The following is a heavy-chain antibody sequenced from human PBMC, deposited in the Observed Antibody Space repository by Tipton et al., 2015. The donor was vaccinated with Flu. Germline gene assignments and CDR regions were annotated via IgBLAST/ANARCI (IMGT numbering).Heavy chain of an antibody. D-gene: IGHD6-19*01. CDR3: AKVIPELVAGLDY. J-gene: IGHJ4*02. Sequence: QLVQSGGGLVQPGGSLRLSCAVSGFTFSRYGISWVRQAPGKGLEWVSGFSASGRTTYFADSVKGRFTISRDNFRNTLFLQMNGLRAEDTAVYYCAKVIPELVAGLDYWSQGTLVTVSS. CDR1: GFTFSRYG. CDR2: FSASGRTT. V-gene: IGHV3-23*04.